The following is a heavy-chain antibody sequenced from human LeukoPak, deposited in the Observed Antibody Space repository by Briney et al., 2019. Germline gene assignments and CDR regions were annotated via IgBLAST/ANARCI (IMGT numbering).Heavy chain of an antibody. D-gene: IGHD1-1*01. CDR1: GFTFSSYA. J-gene: IGHJ6*04. Sequence: GRSLRLSCVASGFTFSSYAMHWVRQAPGKGLEWVAVIAFDGSNALYADSVKGRFTISRDNSKSTLYLQMNSLRPEDTAVYYCASRNDNLASWGKGTTVTVSS. V-gene: IGHV3-30-3*01. CDR2: IAFDGSNA. CDR3: ASRNDNLAS.